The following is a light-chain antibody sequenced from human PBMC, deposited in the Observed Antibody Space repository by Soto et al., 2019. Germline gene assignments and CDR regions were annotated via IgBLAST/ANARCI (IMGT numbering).Light chain of an antibody. Sequence: QSALTQPASVSGSPGQSITISCTGTSSDVGGYNYVSSYQQHPGKAPKFMIYEVSNRPSGVSNRFSGSKSGNTACLTISGLQAEDEADYYCSSYTTRSTHWVFGGGTKLTVL. CDR1: SSDVGGYNY. CDR2: EVS. V-gene: IGLV2-14*01. CDR3: SSYTTRSTHWV. J-gene: IGLJ3*02.